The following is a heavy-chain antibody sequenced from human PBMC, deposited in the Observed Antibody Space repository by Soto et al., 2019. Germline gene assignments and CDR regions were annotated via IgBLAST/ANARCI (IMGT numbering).Heavy chain of an antibody. CDR2: IYYSGST. CDR1: GGSVISGDYY. V-gene: IGHV4-30-4*01. J-gene: IGHJ6*02. CDR3: ARETPVDGMDV. Sequence: PSESLSLTCTVSGGSVISGDYYWSWIRQPPGKALEWIGYIYYSGSTYYNPSLKSRVTISVDTSKNQFSLKLSSVTAADTAVYYCARETPVDGMDVWGQGTTVTVSS.